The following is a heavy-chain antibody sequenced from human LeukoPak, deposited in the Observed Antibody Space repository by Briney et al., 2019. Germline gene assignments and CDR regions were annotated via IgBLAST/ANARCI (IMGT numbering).Heavy chain of an antibody. D-gene: IGHD4-17*01. J-gene: IGHJ2*01. Sequence: GGYLRLSCALSGLNIRNYWMHWVRQAPGKGLVWVSRMNDDGSGISYADSVKGRFTISRDHAKNTLYLQMNSLRAEDTAVYYCARETTVSREWYFDLWGQGTLVTVSS. CDR3: ARETTVSREWYFDL. CDR1: GLNIRNYW. CDR2: MNDDGSGI. V-gene: IGHV3-74*01.